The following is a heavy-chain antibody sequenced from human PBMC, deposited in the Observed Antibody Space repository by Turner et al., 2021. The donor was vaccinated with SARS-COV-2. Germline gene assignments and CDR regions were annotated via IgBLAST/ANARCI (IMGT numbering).Heavy chain of an antibody. V-gene: IGHV4-4*07. CDR3: ASEASGSSSWYSRLDR. J-gene: IGHJ5*02. CDR1: GAAISSFY. CDR2: FYASATS. D-gene: IGHD6-13*01. Sequence: QVLLQESGPGRVKRAETLSLTGNVSGAAISSFYWNWLRQPAGEGLEWIGRFYASATSDYTPALKIRVTMSIDTSKNQFSLQLPSVTAADTAVYFCASEASGSSSWYSRLDRWGQGILVTVSS.